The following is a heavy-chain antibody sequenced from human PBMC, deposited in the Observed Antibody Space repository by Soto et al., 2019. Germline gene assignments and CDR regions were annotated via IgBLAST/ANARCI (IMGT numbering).Heavy chain of an antibody. V-gene: IGHV3-23*01. CDR1: GFTFSAYA. D-gene: IGHD3-22*01. J-gene: IGHJ4*02. CDR2: VSASGGTT. CDR3: AKDSLPENHSKAGTCYYFDD. Sequence: EVQLLESGGGLVQPGGSLRLSCATSGFTFSAYAMTWVRQAPGKGLEWVSTVSASGGTTYYADSVKGRFAISRDESNNTLSLQMNSLRAENTRLYYCAKDSLPENHSKAGTCYYFDDWGQGTPVTVSS.